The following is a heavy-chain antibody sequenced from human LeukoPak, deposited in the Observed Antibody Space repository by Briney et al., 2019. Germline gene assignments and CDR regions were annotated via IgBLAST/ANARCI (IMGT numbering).Heavy chain of an antibody. CDR1: GGSFSGYY. V-gene: IGHV4-34*01. D-gene: IGHD3-16*01. CDR2: INHSGST. J-gene: IGHJ4*02. CDR3: ATSSAGEQVDY. Sequence: SETLSLTCAVYGGSFSGYYWSWIRQPPGKGLEWIGEINHSGSTNYNPSLKSRVTISVDTSKNQFSLRLSSVTAADTAVYYCATSSAGEQVDYWGQGTLVTVSS.